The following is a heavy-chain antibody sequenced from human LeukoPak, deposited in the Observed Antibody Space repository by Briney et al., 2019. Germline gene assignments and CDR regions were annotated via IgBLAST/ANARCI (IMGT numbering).Heavy chain of an antibody. CDR3: ARVSEPLAPTVYFDY. Sequence: VASVKVSCKASGYTFTGYYMHWVRQAPGQGLEWMGWINPNSGGTNYAQKFQGRVTMTRDTSISTAYMELSRLRSDDTAVYYCARVSEPLAPTVYFDYWGQGTLVTVSS. J-gene: IGHJ4*02. D-gene: IGHD4-17*01. CDR2: INPNSGGT. V-gene: IGHV1-2*02. CDR1: GYTFTGYY.